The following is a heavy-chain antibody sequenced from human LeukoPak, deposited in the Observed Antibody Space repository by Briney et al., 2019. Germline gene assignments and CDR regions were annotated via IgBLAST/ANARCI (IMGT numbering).Heavy chain of an antibody. CDR2: INHNGNVN. Sequence: PGGSLRLSCAASGFTFSSYWMNWARQAPGKGLEWVASINHNGNVNYYVDSVKGRFTISRDNAKNSLYLQMSNLRAEDTTVYFCAKEGFDYWGQGTLVTVSS. J-gene: IGHJ4*02. CDR1: GFTFSSYW. CDR3: AKEGFDY. V-gene: IGHV3-7*03.